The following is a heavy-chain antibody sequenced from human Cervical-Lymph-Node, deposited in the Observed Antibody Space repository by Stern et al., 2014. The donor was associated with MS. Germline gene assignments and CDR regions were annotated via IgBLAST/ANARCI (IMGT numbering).Heavy chain of an antibody. CDR3: ARVDYDSSGSSDY. J-gene: IGHJ4*02. V-gene: IGHV3-21*01. CDR2: ISSSSSYI. D-gene: IGHD3-22*01. CDR1: GFTFSSYS. Sequence: EVQLVESGGGLVKPGGPLRLSCAASGFTFSSYSMNWVRQAPGKGLEWVSSISSSSSYIYYADSVKGRFTISRDNAKNSLYLQMNSLRAEDTAVYYCARVDYDSSGSSDYWGQGTLVTVSS.